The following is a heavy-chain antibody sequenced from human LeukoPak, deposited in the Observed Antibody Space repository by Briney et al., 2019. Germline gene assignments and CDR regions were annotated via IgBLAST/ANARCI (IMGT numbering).Heavy chain of an antibody. CDR1: GFTFSSYS. CDR2: IYARNTYI. J-gene: IGHJ4*02. D-gene: IGHD6-13*01. Sequence: GGSLRLSCAGSGFTFSSYSMNWVRQAPGKGLEWVSSIYARNTYIYYTDSLKGRFTISRDDAKNSLHLQMNSLRAEDTAVYYCARVSRIAYSSSWSLDFWGQGTLVTVSS. CDR3: ARVSRIAYSSSWSLDF. V-gene: IGHV3-21*01.